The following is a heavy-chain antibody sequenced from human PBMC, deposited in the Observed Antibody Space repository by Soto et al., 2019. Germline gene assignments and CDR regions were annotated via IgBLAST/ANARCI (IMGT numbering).Heavy chain of an antibody. CDR2: IIPIFGTA. V-gene: IGHV1-69*06. D-gene: IGHD3-22*01. CDR1: GGTLSSYA. Sequence: SVKVSCKASGGTLSSYAISWVRQAPGQGLEWMGGIIPIFGTANYAQKFQGRVTITAGKSTSTAYMELSSLRSEDTAVYYCARVLLDSSGYRTRNWFDPWGQGTLVTVSS. J-gene: IGHJ5*02. CDR3: ARVLLDSSGYRTRNWFDP.